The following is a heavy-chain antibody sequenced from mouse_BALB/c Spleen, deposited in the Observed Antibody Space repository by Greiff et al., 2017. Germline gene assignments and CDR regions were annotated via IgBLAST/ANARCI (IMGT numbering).Heavy chain of an antibody. J-gene: IGHJ4*01. CDR1: GYTFTSYW. Sequence: LQQPGSELVRPGASVKLSCKASGYTFTSYWMHWVKQRPGQGLEWIGNIYPGSGSTNYDEKFKSKATLTVDTSSSTAYMQLSSLTSEDSAVYYCTRNGPQAMDYWGQGTSVTVSS. V-gene: IGHV1S22*01. CDR3: TRNGPQAMDY. D-gene: IGHD3-1*01. CDR2: IYPGSGST.